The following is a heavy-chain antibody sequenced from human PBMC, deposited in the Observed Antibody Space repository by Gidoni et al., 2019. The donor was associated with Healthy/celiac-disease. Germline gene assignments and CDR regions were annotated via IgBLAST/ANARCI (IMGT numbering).Heavy chain of an antibody. J-gene: IGHJ4*02. CDR3: ARGSISWYDY. Sequence: QVQLVQSGAEVKKPGASVKVSCKASGYTFTSYYMHWVRPAPGQGLEWMGLINPSGGRTSYEQKIQGRVTMTRDTSTSTVYMELSSLRSEDTAGYYCARGSISWYDYWGQGTLVTVSS. D-gene: IGHD6-13*01. CDR2: INPSGGRT. V-gene: IGHV1-46*01. CDR1: GYTFTSYY.